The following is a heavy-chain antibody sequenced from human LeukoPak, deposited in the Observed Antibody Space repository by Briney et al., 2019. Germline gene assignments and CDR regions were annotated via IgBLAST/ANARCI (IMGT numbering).Heavy chain of an antibody. CDR2: ISAYNGDT. CDR1: GYTFTSYG. V-gene: IGHV1-18*01. J-gene: IGHJ6*03. CDR3: ARGVLRFLEWLLQPPNYYYYMDV. D-gene: IGHD3-3*01. Sequence: ASVKVSCKASGYTFTSYGINWVRQAPGQGLEWMGWISAYNGDTNYAQKLQGRVTMTTDTSTSTAYMELSSLRSEDTAVYYCARGVLRFLEWLLQPPNYYYYMDVWGKGTTVTVSS.